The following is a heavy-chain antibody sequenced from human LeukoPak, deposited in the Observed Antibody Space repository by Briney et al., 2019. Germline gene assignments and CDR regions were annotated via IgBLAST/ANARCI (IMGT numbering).Heavy chain of an antibody. D-gene: IGHD6-13*01. CDR1: GYSISSGYY. CDR2: IHHSGST. CDR3: ARVAAGIGFFQH. V-gene: IGHV4-38-2*02. J-gene: IGHJ1*01. Sequence: SETLSLTCIVSGYSISSGYYWGWIRQPPGKGLEWIGNIHHSGSTYYNPSLKSRITLSVDMSKNQLSLKLSSVTAADTAVYYCARVAAGIGFFQHWGQGTLVTVSS.